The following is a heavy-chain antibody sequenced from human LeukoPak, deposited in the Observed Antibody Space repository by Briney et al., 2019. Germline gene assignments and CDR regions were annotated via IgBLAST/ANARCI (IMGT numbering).Heavy chain of an antibody. V-gene: IGHV7-4-1*02. CDR2: CNTNTGNP. J-gene: IGHJ6*03. CDR3: ARVGLQLELWRVYYYMDV. Sequence: GASVKVSCKASGYTFTSYAMNWVRQAPGQGLEWMGWCNTNTGNPTYAQGFTGRFVFSLDTSVSTAYLQISSLKAEDTAVYYCARVGLQLELWRVYYYMDVWGKGTTVTVSS. D-gene: IGHD1-1*01. CDR1: GYTFTSYA.